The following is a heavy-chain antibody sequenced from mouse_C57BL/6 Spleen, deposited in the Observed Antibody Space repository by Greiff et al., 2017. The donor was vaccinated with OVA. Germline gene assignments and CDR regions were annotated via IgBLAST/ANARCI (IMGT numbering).Heavy chain of an antibody. V-gene: IGHV1-15*01. CDR2: IDPETGGT. Sequence: VQLQQSGAELVRPGASVTLSCKASGYTFTDYEMHWVKQTPVHGLEWIGAIDPETGGTAYNQKFKGKAILTADKSSSTAYMELRSLTSEDSAVYYCTRGETCAYWGQGTLVTVSA. CDR3: TRGETCAY. J-gene: IGHJ3*01. CDR1: GYTFTDYE.